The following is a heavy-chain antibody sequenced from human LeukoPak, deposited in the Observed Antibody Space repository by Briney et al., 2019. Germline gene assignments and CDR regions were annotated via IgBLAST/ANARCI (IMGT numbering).Heavy chain of an antibody. Sequence: ASVKVSCKVSGYTLTELSMHWVRQAPGKGLEWMGGFDPEDGETIYAQKFQGRVTMTEDTSTDTAYMELSSLRSEDTAVYYCARDQFSSPGAGGAGYYSSLGDYWGQGTLVSVSS. CDR3: ARDQFSSPGAGGAGYYSSLGDY. V-gene: IGHV1-24*01. CDR1: GYTLTELS. CDR2: FDPEDGET. J-gene: IGHJ4*02. D-gene: IGHD3-10*01.